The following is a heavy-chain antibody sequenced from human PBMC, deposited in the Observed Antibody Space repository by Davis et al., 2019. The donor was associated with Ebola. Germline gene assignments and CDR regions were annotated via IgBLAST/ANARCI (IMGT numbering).Heavy chain of an antibody. J-gene: IGHJ6*02. CDR1: GDSISSSNW. V-gene: IGHV4-4*02. Sequence: SETLSLTCAVSGDSISSSNWWSWVRQPPGKGLEWIGEISQSGGTNYNPSLKSRVTISVDTSKNQFSLKLSSVTAADTAVYYCARVVVAAITYYYYYGMDVWGQGTTVTVSS. CDR3: ARVVVAAITYYYYYGMDV. CDR2: ISQSGGT. D-gene: IGHD2-15*01.